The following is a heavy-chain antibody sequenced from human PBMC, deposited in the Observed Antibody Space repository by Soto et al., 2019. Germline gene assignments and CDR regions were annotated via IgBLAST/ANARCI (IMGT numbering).Heavy chain of an antibody. CDR1: GGSISSGGYF. CDR2: INYSGST. D-gene: IGHD2-2*01. J-gene: IGHJ6*03. Sequence: SETLSLTCTVSGGSISSGGYFWSWIRQHPGKGLEWIGDINYSGSTYSNPSLKSRVTISVDTSKNQFSLKLSSVTAADTAVYYCARVVVVPAAMGDYYYYYYMDVWGKGTTVTVSS. CDR3: ARVVVVPAAMGDYYYYYYMDV. V-gene: IGHV4-31*03.